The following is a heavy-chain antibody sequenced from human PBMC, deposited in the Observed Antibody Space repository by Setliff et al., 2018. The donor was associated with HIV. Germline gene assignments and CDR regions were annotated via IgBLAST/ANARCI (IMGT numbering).Heavy chain of an antibody. D-gene: IGHD2-15*01. CDR2: IYTSGSV. CDR3: ARARRAGSGPKYFQH. J-gene: IGHJ1*01. CDR1: GGSISSYY. Sequence: PSETLSLTCTVSGGSISSYYWSWIRQPPGKGLEWIGYIYTSGSVNYNPSLNSRVTMSVDKSKNQFSLRLSSVTAADTAVYYCARARRAGSGPKYFQHWGQGTLVTVSS. V-gene: IGHV4-4*09.